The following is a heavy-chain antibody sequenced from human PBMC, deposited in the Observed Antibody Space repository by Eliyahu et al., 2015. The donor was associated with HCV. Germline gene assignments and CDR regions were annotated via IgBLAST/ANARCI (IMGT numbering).Heavy chain of an antibody. CDR1: GGSVSSSSXY. D-gene: IGHD3-10*01. V-gene: IGHV4-39*01. Sequence: QLQLQESGPGLVKPSETLSLTCTVPGGSVSSSSXYWAWIRXPPGKGLEWIGTVSYSGNTYXKPSLKSRVTMSVDRSKNQFSLRLSSVTAADTAVYYCARHDFPFGELPHGMDVWGQGTTVTVSS. CDR3: ARHDFPFGELPHGMDV. CDR2: VSYSGNT. J-gene: IGHJ6*02.